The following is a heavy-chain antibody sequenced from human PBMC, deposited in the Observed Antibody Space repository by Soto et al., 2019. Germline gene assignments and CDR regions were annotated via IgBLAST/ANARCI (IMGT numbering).Heavy chain of an antibody. CDR2: MNPNSGNT. CDR1: RYTFTSYD. Sequence: ASVEVSLTASRYTFTSYDINWVRQATGQGLEWMGWMNPNSGNTGYAQKFQGRVTMTRNTSISTAYMELSSLRSEDTAVYYCARGRYRRSGYSSSWYPTQSNYWGQGTLVTVSS. D-gene: IGHD6-13*01. CDR3: ARGRYRRSGYSSSWYPTQSNY. V-gene: IGHV1-8*01. J-gene: IGHJ4*02.